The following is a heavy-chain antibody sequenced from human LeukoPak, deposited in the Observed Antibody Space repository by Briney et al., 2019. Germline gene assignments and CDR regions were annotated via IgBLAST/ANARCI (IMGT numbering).Heavy chain of an antibody. CDR1: GFTFSSYA. CDR2: ISGSGGST. Sequence: GGSLRLSCAASGFTFSSYAMSWVRQAPGKGLEWVSAISGSGGSTYYADSVKGRFTISRDNSKNTLYLQMNSLRAEDTAVYYCARDRGYSYGILDYWGQGTLVTVSS. CDR3: ARDRGYSYGILDY. D-gene: IGHD5-18*01. J-gene: IGHJ4*02. V-gene: IGHV3-23*01.